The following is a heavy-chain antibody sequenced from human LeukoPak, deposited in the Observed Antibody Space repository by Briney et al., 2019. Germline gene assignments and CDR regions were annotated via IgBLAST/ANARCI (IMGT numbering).Heavy chain of an antibody. J-gene: IGHJ5*02. V-gene: IGHV3-30-3*01. CDR3: ARSRPATAILAH. D-gene: IGHD2-2*02. Sequence: GGSLRLSCAASGFTVSSNYMSWVRQAPGKGLEWVAVISYDGSNKYYADSVKGRFTISRDNSKNTLYLQMNSLRAEDTAVYYCARSRPATAILAHWGQGTLVTVSS. CDR2: ISYDGSNK. CDR1: GFTVSSNY.